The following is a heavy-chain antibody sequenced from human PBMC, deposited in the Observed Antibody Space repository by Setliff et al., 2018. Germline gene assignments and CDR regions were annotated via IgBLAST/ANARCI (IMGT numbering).Heavy chain of an antibody. CDR2: IYHSGST. Sequence: PSETLSLTCAVSGYSISSGYYWGWIRQPPGKGLEWIGSIYHSGSTYYNPSLKSRVAISVDTSKNQFSLKLSSVTAADTAVYYCARHASSGLQTFDFWGQGALVTVSS. D-gene: IGHD6-13*01. CDR1: GYSISSGYY. J-gene: IGHJ4*02. CDR3: ARHASSGLQTFDF. V-gene: IGHV4-38-2*01.